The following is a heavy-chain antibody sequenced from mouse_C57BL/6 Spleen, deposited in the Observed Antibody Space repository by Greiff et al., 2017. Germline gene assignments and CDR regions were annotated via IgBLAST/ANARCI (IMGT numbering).Heavy chain of an antibody. J-gene: IGHJ4*01. CDR1: GYSFTDYN. CDR2: INPNYGTT. Sequence: QLQESGPELVKPGASVKISCKASGYSFTDYNMNWVTQSNGKSLEWIGVINPNYGTTSYNQKFKGKATLTVDQSSSTAYMQLNSLTSEDSAVYYCARSRPYDYDGRGYAMDYWGQGTSVTVSS. V-gene: IGHV1-39*01. CDR3: ARSRPYDYDGRGYAMDY. D-gene: IGHD2-4*01.